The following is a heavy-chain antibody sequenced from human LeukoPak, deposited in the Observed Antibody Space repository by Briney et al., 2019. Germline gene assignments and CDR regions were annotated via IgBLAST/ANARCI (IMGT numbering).Heavy chain of an antibody. Sequence: SETLSLTCAVYGGSFSGYYGSWIRQPPGKGLEWIGEINHSGSTNYNPSLKSRVTISVDTSKNQFSLKLSSVTAADTAVYYCARSENYYYDSSGYYYWGQGTLVTVSS. V-gene: IGHV4-34*01. CDR3: ARSENYYYDSSGYYY. CDR2: INHSGST. D-gene: IGHD3-22*01. J-gene: IGHJ4*02. CDR1: GGSFSGYY.